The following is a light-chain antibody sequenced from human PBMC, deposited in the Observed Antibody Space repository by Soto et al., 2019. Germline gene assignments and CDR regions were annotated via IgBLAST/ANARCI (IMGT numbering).Light chain of an antibody. CDR2: EAS. J-gene: IGLJ1*01. CDR3: SSYVCSSTYV. V-gene: IGLV2-8*01. Sequence: QSVLTQPPSASGSPGQSVTISCTATSGDVGGYNYVSWYQQHPGKAPKLMIYEASKRPSGVPDRFSGSKSGNTASLTVSGLQAEDEADYYCSSYVCSSTYVFGTGTKLTVL. CDR1: SGDVGGYNY.